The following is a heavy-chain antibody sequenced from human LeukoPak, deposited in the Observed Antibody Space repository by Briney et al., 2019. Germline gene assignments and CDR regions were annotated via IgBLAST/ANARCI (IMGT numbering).Heavy chain of an antibody. CDR2: IIPILGIA. CDR3: ARDPTEADTAGTLG. CDR1: GGTFSSYA. Sequence: GASVKVSCKASGGTFSSYAISWVRQAPGQGLEWMGRIIPILGIANYAQKFQGRVTITADKSTSTAYMELSSLRSEDTAVYYCARDPTEADTAGTLGWGQGTLVTVSS. D-gene: IGHD5-18*01. J-gene: IGHJ4*02. V-gene: IGHV1-69*04.